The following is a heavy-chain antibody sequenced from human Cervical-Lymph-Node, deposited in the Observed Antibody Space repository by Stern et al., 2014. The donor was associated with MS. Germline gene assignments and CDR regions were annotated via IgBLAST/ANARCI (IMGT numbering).Heavy chain of an antibody. CDR1: GGSISNSNW. D-gene: IGHD6-19*01. J-gene: IGHJ3*02. CDR2: VYHSGIT. Sequence: VQLQESGPGLVKPSGTLSLTCAVSGGSISNSNWWTWVRQTPGMGLEWIGEVYHSGITNYNPSLKSRVTISVDRSKNQFSLRLSSVTAADTAVYFCARGDSSAWYRAFDIWGQGTMVTVSP. CDR3: ARGDSSAWYRAFDI. V-gene: IGHV4-4*02.